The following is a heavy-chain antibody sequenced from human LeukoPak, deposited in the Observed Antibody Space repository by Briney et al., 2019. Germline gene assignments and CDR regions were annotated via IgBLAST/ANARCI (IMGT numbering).Heavy chain of an antibody. J-gene: IGHJ4*02. CDR2: IHYSGST. D-gene: IGHD3-3*01. V-gene: IGHV4-39*07. Sequence: PSETLSLTWTDAGGSISSYYWGWIRQPPGDGQGWVGRIHYSGSTYYNPSLKSRVTISVDTSKNQFSLKRSSVTAADTAVYYCARVFWSGYAWDYFDYWGQGTLVTVSS. CDR1: GGSISSYY. CDR3: ARVFWSGYAWDYFDY.